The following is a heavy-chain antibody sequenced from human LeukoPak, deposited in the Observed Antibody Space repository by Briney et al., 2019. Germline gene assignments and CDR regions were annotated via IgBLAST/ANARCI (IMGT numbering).Heavy chain of an antibody. CDR1: GGSISSGDYY. J-gene: IGHJ4*02. Sequence: SQTLSLTCTVSGGSISSGDYYWSWIRQPPGKGLEWIGYIYYSGSTYYNPSHKSRVTISVDTSKNQFSLKLSSVTAADTAVYYCARAISRESGWYNYWGQGTLVTVSS. CDR3: ARAISRESGWYNY. CDR2: IYYSGST. V-gene: IGHV4-30-4*08. D-gene: IGHD6-19*01.